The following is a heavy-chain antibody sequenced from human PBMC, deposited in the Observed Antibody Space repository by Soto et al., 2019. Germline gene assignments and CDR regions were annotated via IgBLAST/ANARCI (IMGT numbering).Heavy chain of an antibody. D-gene: IGHD2-8*01. J-gene: IGHJ4*02. Sequence: SGGSLRLSCAASGFTFSSYAMHWVRQAPGKGLEWVAVISYDGSNKYYADSVKGRFTISRDNSKNTLYLQMNSLRAEDTAVYYCAREGCTNGVCYPSYFDYWGQGTLVTAPQ. CDR2: ISYDGSNK. V-gene: IGHV3-30-3*01. CDR1: GFTFSSYA. CDR3: AREGCTNGVCYPSYFDY.